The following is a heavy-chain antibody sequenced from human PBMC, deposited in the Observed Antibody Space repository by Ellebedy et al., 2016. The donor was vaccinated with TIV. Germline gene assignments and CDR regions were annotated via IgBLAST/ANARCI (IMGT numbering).Heavy chain of an antibody. CDR3: ADDPWGVGPAFDI. Sequence: GESLKISCAASGFTFSNYAMSWVRQAPGKGLEWVSGFGVSGDSTYYAESVKGRFTISRDNSKNTLYLQMDSLRAEDTAIYYCADDPWGVGPAFDIWGQGTMVTVSS. J-gene: IGHJ3*02. V-gene: IGHV3-23*01. CDR2: FGVSGDST. D-gene: IGHD1-26*01. CDR1: GFTFSNYA.